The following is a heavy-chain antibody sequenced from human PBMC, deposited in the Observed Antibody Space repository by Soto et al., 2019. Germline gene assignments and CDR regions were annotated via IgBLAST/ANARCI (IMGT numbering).Heavy chain of an antibody. CDR3: ARQREVPAPHDY. CDR2: ISAYNGNT. V-gene: IGHV1-18*01. Sequence: ASVKVSCKTSGYTFTSYGISWVRQAPGQGLEWMGWISAYNGNTDYAQKLQGRVTMTTDTSTSTAYMELRSLRSDDTAVYYCARQREVPAPHDYWGQGTLVTVSS. J-gene: IGHJ4*02. CDR1: GYTFTSYG. D-gene: IGHD2-2*01.